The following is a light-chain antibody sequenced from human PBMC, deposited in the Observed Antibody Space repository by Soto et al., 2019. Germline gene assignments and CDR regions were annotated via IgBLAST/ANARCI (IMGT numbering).Light chain of an antibody. CDR2: AAS. J-gene: IGKJ4*01. Sequence: DIQMTQSPSSLSASVGDRVTITCRASQDISNSLAWYQQKPGKVPKVLIYAASILHSGVPARFSGSGSGTDFTLTISRLQSEDVASYYCQKYNSAPLTFGGGTKVEI. CDR1: QDISNS. CDR3: QKYNSAPLT. V-gene: IGKV1-27*01.